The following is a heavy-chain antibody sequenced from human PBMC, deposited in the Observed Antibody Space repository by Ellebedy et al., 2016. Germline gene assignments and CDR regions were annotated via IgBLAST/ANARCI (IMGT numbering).Heavy chain of an antibody. V-gene: IGHV1-58*02. CDR1: GFTFTSSA. J-gene: IGHJ4*02. CDR2: IVVGSGNT. CDR3: ARGRSRSIAVAGIRSVIGY. D-gene: IGHD6-19*01. Sequence: ASVKVSCKASGFTFTSSAMQWVRQARGQRLEWIGWIVVGSGNTNYAQKFQERVTITRDMSISTAYMELSSLRSEDTAVYYCARGRSRSIAVAGIRSVIGYWGQGTLVTVSS.